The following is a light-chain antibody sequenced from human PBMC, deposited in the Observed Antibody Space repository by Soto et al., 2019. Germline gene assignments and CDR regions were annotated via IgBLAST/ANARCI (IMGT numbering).Light chain of an antibody. CDR3: QQYYSYSWT. V-gene: IGKV1-5*03. Sequence: DIPMTQSPFTLSASVGDRVTITCRASQSISDWLAWYQQKPGKAPTFLIYKASTLGSGVPSRFSGSGSGTEFTLTISSLQPDDFATYYCQQYYSYSWTFGQGTEVEIK. CDR2: KAS. CDR1: QSISDW. J-gene: IGKJ1*01.